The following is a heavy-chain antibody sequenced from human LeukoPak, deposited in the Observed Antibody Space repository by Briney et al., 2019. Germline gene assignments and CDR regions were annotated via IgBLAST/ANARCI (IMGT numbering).Heavy chain of an antibody. CDR3: APQGGILTGPYYYGMDV. V-gene: IGHV3-48*04. CDR1: GFNFSTYS. D-gene: IGHD3-9*01. CDR2: IGRSTTI. J-gene: IGHJ6*02. Sequence: GGSLRLSCAASGFNFSTYSMTWVRQAPGKGLEWISYIGRSTTIYYADSVKGRFTISRDNAKNSLYLQMNSLRAEDTAVYYCAPQGGILTGPYYYGMDVWGQGTTVTVSS.